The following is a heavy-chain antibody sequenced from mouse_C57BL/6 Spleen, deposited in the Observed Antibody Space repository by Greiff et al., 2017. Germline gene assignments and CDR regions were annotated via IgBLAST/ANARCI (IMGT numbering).Heavy chain of an antibody. J-gene: IGHJ2*01. V-gene: IGHV1-62-2*01. D-gene: IGHD1-1*01. CDR2: FYPGSGSI. Sequence: QVQLQQSGAELVKPGASVKLSCKASGYTFTEYTIHWVKQRSGQGLEWIGWFYPGSGSIKYNEKFKDKATLTADKSSSTVYMELSRLTSEDSAVYFCARHEGVPITTVVPYFDYWGQGTTLTVSS. CDR3: ARHEGVPITTVVPYFDY. CDR1: GYTFTEYT.